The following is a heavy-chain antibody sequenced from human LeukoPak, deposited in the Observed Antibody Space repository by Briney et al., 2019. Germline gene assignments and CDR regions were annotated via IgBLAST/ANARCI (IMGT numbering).Heavy chain of an antibody. CDR3: ARDGVTTYAFDI. V-gene: IGHV4-59*12. CDR2: IYYSGST. D-gene: IGHD1-14*01. J-gene: IGHJ3*02. CDR1: GGSISSYY. Sequence: SETLSLTCTVSGGSISSYYWSWIRQPPGKGLEWIGCIYYSGSTYYNPSLKSRVTISVDTSKNQFSLKLSSVTAADTAVYYCARDGVTTYAFDIWGQGTMVTVSS.